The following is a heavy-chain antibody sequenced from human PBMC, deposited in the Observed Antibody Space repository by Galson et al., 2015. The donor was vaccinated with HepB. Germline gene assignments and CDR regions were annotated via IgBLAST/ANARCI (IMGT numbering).Heavy chain of an antibody. D-gene: IGHD6-19*01. CDR1: GFTFSSYS. CDR2: ISSSSSTI. J-gene: IGHJ6*03. CDR3: ARETEQWLVPVYYYMDV. V-gene: IGHV3-48*02. Sequence: SLRLSCAASGFTFSSYSMNWVRQAPGKGLEWVSYISSSSSTIYYADSVKGRFTISRDNAKNSLYLQMNSLRDEDTAVYYCARETEQWLVPVYYYMDVWGKGTTVTVSS.